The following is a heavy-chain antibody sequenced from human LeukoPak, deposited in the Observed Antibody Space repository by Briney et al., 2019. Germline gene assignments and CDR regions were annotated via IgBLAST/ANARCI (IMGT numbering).Heavy chain of an antibody. J-gene: IGHJ3*02. CDR1: GGSISSSSYY. D-gene: IGHD3-22*01. Sequence: SETLSLTCTVSGGSISSSSYYWGWIRQPPGKGLEWIGSIYYSGSTYYNPSLKSRVTISVDTSKNQFSLKLSSVTAADTAVYYCARGGPTYYYDSQISEGFAFDIWGQGTMVTVSS. CDR3: ARGGPTYYYDSQISEGFAFDI. CDR2: IYYSGST. V-gene: IGHV4-39*07.